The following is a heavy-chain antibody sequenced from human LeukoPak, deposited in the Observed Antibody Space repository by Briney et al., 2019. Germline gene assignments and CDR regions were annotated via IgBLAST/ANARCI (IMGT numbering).Heavy chain of an antibody. D-gene: IGHD5-18*01. Sequence: SETLSLTCAVYGESFGGYYWSWIRQPPGKGLEWIGEINHSGSTNYNPSLKSRATISVDTSKNQFSLKLSSVTAADTAVYFCARVGYSYVINDWSRTGLGAYPTKYYYHMDVWGKGTTVTVSS. CDR3: ARVGYSYVINDWSRTGLGAYPTKYYYHMDV. CDR2: INHSGST. J-gene: IGHJ6*03. CDR1: GESFGGYY. V-gene: IGHV4-34*01.